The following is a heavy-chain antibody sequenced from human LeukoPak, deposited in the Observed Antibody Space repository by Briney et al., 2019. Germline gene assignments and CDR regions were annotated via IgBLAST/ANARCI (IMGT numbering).Heavy chain of an antibody. CDR3: VRQGETPKTYYYDSSGYSYFDY. CDR2: ISWNSGSI. V-gene: IGHV3-9*01. Sequence: GGSLRLSCAGSGFTFDDYAMHWVRQSPGKGLEWVSGISWNSGSIGYADSVKGRFTISRDNAKNSLYLQMNSLRAEDTALYYCVRQGETPKTYYYDSSGYSYFDYWGQGTLVTVSS. J-gene: IGHJ4*02. CDR1: GFTFDDYA. D-gene: IGHD3-22*01.